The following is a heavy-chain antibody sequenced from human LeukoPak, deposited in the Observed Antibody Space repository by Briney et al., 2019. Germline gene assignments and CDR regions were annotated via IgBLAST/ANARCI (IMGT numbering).Heavy chain of an antibody. V-gene: IGHV3-7*01. D-gene: IGHD4-17*01. J-gene: IGHJ4*02. Sequence: GGSLGLSCQPSGFPLSSYWMGWARQAQGRGLEWVANIKQDESEKYYVDSVKGRFTISRDNAKNSLYLQMNSLRAEDTAVYYCASNDYVDYFDYWGQGTLVTVSS. CDR3: ASNDYVDYFDY. CDR1: GFPLSSYW. CDR2: IKQDESEK.